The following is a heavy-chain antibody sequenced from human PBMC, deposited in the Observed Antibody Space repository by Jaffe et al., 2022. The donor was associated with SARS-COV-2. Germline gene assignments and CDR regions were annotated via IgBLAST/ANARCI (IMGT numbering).Heavy chain of an antibody. Sequence: QVQLVESGGGVVQPGRSLRLSCAASGFTFSSYGMHWVRQAPGKGLEWVAVIWYDGSKKYYADSVKGRFTISRDNSKNTLYLQMNSLRAEDTAVYYCARVDGNLLGYFHHWGQGTLVTVSS. J-gene: IGHJ1*01. CDR1: GFTFSSYG. CDR3: ARVDGNLLGYFHH. V-gene: IGHV3-33*01. D-gene: IGHD3-10*01. CDR2: IWYDGSKK.